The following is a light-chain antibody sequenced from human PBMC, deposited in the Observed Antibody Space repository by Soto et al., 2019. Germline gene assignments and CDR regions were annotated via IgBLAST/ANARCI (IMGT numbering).Light chain of an antibody. CDR3: QQSSTTPLV. CDR1: QSIGNY. Sequence: DIQMTQSPSSLSASVVDRLTITFRASQSIGNYLNWYQQKPGKAPKLLIYAASSLRSGVPSRFSGSGSGTDFTLTISSLQPEDFATYYCQQSSTTPLVFGQGTKVDI. J-gene: IGKJ1*01. CDR2: AAS. V-gene: IGKV1-39*01.